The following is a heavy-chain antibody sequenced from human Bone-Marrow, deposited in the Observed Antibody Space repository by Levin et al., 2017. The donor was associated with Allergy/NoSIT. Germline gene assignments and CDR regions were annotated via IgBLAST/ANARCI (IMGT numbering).Heavy chain of an antibody. J-gene: IGHJ4*02. CDR2: TYYRSKWYN. CDR1: GDSFSSNTGS. Sequence: SQTLSLTCAISGDSFSSNTGSWHWVRQSPSRGLEWLGGTYYRSKWYNDSALSVKSRITIDPDTSKNQFSLQLTSVTPEDTAVYFCTRDFDSWGQGTLVTVSS. CDR3: TRDFDS. V-gene: IGHV6-1*01.